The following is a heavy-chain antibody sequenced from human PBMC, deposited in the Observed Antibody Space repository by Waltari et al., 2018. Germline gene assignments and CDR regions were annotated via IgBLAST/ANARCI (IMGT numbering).Heavy chain of an antibody. D-gene: IGHD4-17*01. Sequence: QLQLQESGPGLVKPSETLSLTCTVSGGSISSSSYYWGWIRQPPGKGLEWIGSIYYSGSTYYNPSLKSRVTISVDTSKNQFSLKLGSVTAADTAVYYCASLRPYGDPADYWGQGTLVTVSS. CDR3: ASLRPYGDPADY. J-gene: IGHJ4*02. CDR1: GGSISSSSYY. V-gene: IGHV4-39*07. CDR2: IYYSGST.